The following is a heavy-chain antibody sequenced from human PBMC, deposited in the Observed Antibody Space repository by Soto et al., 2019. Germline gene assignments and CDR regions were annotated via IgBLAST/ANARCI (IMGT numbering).Heavy chain of an antibody. CDR1: GGSVSSGSYY. J-gene: IGHJ4*02. D-gene: IGHD5-18*01. V-gene: IGHV4-61*01. CDR3: ARVPLGIQLWPTKGYLEY. CDR2: IYYSGST. Sequence: PSETLSLTCTVSGGSVSSGSYYWSWIRQPPGEGLEWIGYIYYSGSTNYNPSLKSRVTISVVTSKNQFSLKLSSVTAADTAVYFCARVPLGIQLWPTKGYLEYGGQGALVTVSS.